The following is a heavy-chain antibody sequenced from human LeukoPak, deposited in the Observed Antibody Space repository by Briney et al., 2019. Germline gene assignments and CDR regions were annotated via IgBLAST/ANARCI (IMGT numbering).Heavy chain of an antibody. CDR2: IYYSGST. Sequence: PSETLSLXCTVSGGSISSYYWRWIRQPPGKGLEWIGYIYYSGSTNYNPSLKSRVTISVDTSKDQFSLKLSSVTAADTAVYYCASSSAGLFDYWGQGTLVTVSS. D-gene: IGHD2-2*01. J-gene: IGHJ4*02. V-gene: IGHV4-59*01. CDR3: ASSSAGLFDY. CDR1: GGSISSYY.